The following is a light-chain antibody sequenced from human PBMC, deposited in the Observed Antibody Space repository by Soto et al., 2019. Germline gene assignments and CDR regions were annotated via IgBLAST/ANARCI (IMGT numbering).Light chain of an antibody. Sequence: QTVVTQEPALTVSPGGTVTLTCASSTGAVTGGNWPNWFQQKPGQAPRTLIYGTTNRHSWTPARFSGSLLGGKAALTLSGVQPEDEAEYYCVLYYGGAQPWVFGGGTKLTVL. CDR1: TGAVTGGNW. V-gene: IGLV7-43*01. CDR3: VLYYGGAQPWV. J-gene: IGLJ3*02. CDR2: GTT.